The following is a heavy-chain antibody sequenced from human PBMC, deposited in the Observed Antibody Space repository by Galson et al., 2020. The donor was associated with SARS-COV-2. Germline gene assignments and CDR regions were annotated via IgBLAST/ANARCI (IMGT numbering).Heavy chain of an antibody. D-gene: IGHD3-3*01. Sequence: SETLSLTCTVSGGSISGSNFYWRWIRQHPGKGLEWIGDISSSGTTAYNPSLKGRIIISLDSSKNQFSLQVTSVTAADTAVYHCARDYRFTIFLESYYYMDVWGKGTTVIVSS. V-gene: IGHV4-31*03. CDR1: GGSISGSNFY. J-gene: IGHJ6*03. CDR2: ISSSGTT. CDR3: ARDYRFTIFLESYYYMDV.